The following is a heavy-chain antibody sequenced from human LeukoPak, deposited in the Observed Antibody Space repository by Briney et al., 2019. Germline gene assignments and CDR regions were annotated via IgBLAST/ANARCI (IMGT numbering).Heavy chain of an antibody. CDR1: GFTFSSFA. CDR3: AKDLRQLVPRDFQH. V-gene: IGHV3-23*01. Sequence: GGSLRLSCAASGFTFSSFAMRWVRQAPGKGLEWVSVISGSGASAYYADSVKGRFTISRDNSKDTLYLQMNSLRAEDTAVYYCAKDLRQLVPRDFQHWGQGTLVTVSS. D-gene: IGHD6-13*01. J-gene: IGHJ1*01. CDR2: ISGSGASA.